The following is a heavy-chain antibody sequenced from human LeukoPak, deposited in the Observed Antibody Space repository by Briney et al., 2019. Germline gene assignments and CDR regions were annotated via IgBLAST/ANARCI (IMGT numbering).Heavy chain of an antibody. CDR1: GXTXSSYG. CDR3: ARDLDRDYVWGSYRYPDFDY. D-gene: IGHD3-16*02. V-gene: IGHV3-33*01. Sequence: SLRLXXAASGXTXSSYGMHWVRQAPGKGLEWVAVIWYDGSNKYYADSVKGRFTISRDNSKNTLYLQMNSLRAEDTAVYYCARDLDRDYVWGSYRYPDFDYWGQGTLVTVSS. CDR2: IWYDGSNK. J-gene: IGHJ4*02.